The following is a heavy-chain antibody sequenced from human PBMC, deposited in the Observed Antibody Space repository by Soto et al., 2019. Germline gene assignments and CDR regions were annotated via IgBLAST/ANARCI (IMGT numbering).Heavy chain of an antibody. CDR1: GGSISSGDYY. J-gene: IGHJ5*02. V-gene: IGHV4-30-4*01. Sequence: SETLSFTCTVSGGSISSGDYYWSWIRQPPGKGLEWIGYIYYSGSTYYNPSLKSRVTISVDTSKNQFSLKLSSVTAADTAVYYCARERPDGSRLAPWGQGTLVTVSS. CDR2: IYYSGST. D-gene: IGHD6-13*01. CDR3: ARERPDGSRLAP.